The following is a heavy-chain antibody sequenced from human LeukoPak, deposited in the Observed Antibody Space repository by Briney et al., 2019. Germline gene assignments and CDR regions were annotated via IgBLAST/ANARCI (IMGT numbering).Heavy chain of an antibody. Sequence: GGSLRLSCAASGFTLSSYEMNWLRQAPGKGLEWISYISSSGSTIYYADSVKGRFTISRDNAENSLYLHMSSLRAEDTALYYCARDRIMVVGPYNWFDPWGQGTLVTVSS. CDR1: GFTLSSYE. CDR3: ARDRIMVVGPYNWFDP. V-gene: IGHV3-48*03. CDR2: ISSSGSTI. D-gene: IGHD2-15*01. J-gene: IGHJ5*02.